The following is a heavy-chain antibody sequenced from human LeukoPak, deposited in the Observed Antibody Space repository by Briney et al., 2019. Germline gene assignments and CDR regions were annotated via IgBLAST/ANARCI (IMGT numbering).Heavy chain of an antibody. CDR2: ISSSSSTI. Sequence: GGSLRLSCAASGFTFSSYGMTWVRQAPGKGLEWVSYISSSSSTIYYADSVKGRFTISRDNAKNSLYLQMNSLRAEDTAVYYCARDPGGSGGYWGQGTLVTVSS. CDR3: ARDPGGSGGY. D-gene: IGHD1-26*01. CDR1: GFTFSSYG. J-gene: IGHJ4*02. V-gene: IGHV3-48*04.